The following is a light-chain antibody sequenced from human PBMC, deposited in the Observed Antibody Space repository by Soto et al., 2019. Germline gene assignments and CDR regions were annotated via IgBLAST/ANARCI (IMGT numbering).Light chain of an antibody. CDR3: QQYNSYST. CDR1: QDIRNY. CDR2: DAS. Sequence: DIQMTQSPSSLSASVGDRVTITCQASQDIRNYLNWYQQKPGKAPKFLIYDASNLERGVPSRFSGSGSGTEFTLTISSLQLEDFASYYCQQYNSYSTFGQGTKVDIK. V-gene: IGKV1-33*01. J-gene: IGKJ1*01.